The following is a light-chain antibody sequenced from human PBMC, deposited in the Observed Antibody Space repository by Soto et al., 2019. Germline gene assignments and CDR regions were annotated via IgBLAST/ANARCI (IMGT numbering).Light chain of an antibody. J-gene: IGLJ2*01. Sequence: QSALTQVASVSASPGQSITISCTGTSSDVGGHNYVSWYQQHLGNAPKLMIYNVDYRPSGVSNRFSGSKSGNTASLTISGLQADDEAYYYCSSYADSSTVVFGGGTKLTVL. V-gene: IGLV2-14*03. CDR2: NVD. CDR1: SSDVGGHNY. CDR3: SSYADSSTVV.